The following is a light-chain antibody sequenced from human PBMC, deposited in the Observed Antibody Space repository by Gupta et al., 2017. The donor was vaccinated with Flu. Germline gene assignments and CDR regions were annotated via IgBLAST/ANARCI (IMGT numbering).Light chain of an antibody. CDR1: ESISGNY. J-gene: IGKJ4*01. CDR2: SAS. Sequence: EIVLTQSPGTLSVSPGERVTLSCRASESISGNYLAWYQQKPNQAPRLLIHSASRRATDIPESFGGSGSGTDFTLIISHLQAEDCAVYYCQQDGSPPVTFGGGTTVEIK. V-gene: IGKV3-20*01. CDR3: QQDGSPPVT.